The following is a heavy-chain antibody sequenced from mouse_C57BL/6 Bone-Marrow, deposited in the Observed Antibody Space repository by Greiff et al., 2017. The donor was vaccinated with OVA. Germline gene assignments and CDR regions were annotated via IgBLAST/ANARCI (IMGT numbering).Heavy chain of an antibody. D-gene: IGHD1-1*01. CDR3: ARSPYYGSSYWYFDV. CDR2: IYPGDGDT. V-gene: IGHV1-82*01. J-gene: IGHJ1*03. Sequence: VQLQQSGPELLKPGASVKISCKASGYAFSSSWMNWVKQRPGKGLEWIGRIYPGDGDTNYNGKFKGKATLTADTSSSTAYMQLSSLTSEDSAVYYCARSPYYGSSYWYFDVWGTGTTVTVSS. CDR1: GYAFSSSW.